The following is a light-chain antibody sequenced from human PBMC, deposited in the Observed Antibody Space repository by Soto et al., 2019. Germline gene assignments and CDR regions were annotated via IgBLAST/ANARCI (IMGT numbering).Light chain of an antibody. Sequence: ENVLTQSPGTVSLSPGERATLSCRASQSVASSYLAWYQQRPGQAPRLLIYGASNRATGIPDRFSGSGSGTDFTLTISRLEPEDFAVYYCQQYGSSGTFGQGTKVDIK. J-gene: IGKJ1*01. CDR2: GAS. V-gene: IGKV3-20*01. CDR3: QQYGSSGT. CDR1: QSVASSY.